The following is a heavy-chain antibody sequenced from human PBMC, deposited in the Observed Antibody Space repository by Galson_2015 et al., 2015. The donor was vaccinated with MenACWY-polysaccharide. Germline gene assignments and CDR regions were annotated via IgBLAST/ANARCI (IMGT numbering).Heavy chain of an antibody. J-gene: IGHJ4*02. CDR1: GVAFSNYG. D-gene: IGHD1-20*01. CDR3: AKERDARMSSSLNL. CDR2: IAHDGGVT. Sequence: SLRLSCAAAGVAFSNYGMQWVRQAPGGGLEWGTVIAHDGGVTHYTDSVRGRFTMSRDNSKNMLYLYMNSLRPDDTAVYFCAKERDARMSSSLNLWGQGTLVIVSA. V-gene: IGHV3-30*18.